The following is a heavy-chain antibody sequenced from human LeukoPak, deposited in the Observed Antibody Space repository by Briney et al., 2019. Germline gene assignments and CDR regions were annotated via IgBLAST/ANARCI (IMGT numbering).Heavy chain of an antibody. CDR3: AREDLRITMVRGVDY. CDR2: ISWNSGSI. D-gene: IGHD3-10*01. J-gene: IGHJ4*02. CDR1: GFTFDDYA. V-gene: IGHV3-9*01. Sequence: PGGSLRLSCAASGFTFDDYAMHWVRQAPGKGLEWVSGISWNSGSIGYADSVKGRFTISRDNAKNSLYLQMNSLRAEDTAVYYCAREDLRITMVRGVDYWGQGTLVTVSS.